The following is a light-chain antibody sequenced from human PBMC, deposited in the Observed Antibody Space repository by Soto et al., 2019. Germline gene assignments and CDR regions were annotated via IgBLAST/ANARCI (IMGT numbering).Light chain of an antibody. J-gene: IGKJ5*01. CDR3: QQLSNWPPVIT. CDR2: DAS. V-gene: IGKV3-11*01. CDR1: QSFSSY. Sequence: EIVLTQSPATLSLSPGERATLSCRASQSFSSYLAWYQQKPGQAPRLLIYDASKRATGIPARFSGRGSGTDFTLTISSLEPEDFAVYYCQQLSNWPPVITFGQGTLLQIK.